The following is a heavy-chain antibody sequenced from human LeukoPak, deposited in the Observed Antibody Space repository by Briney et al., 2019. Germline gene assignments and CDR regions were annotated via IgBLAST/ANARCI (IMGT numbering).Heavy chain of an antibody. Sequence: GGSLRLSCAASGFTLSSYSINSGRQAPGKGLEWVSSISSSSSYIYYADSVKGRFTISRDNAKNSLYLQMNSLRAEDTAVYYCARGGSSYYFDYWGQGTLVTVSS. CDR2: ISSSSSYI. D-gene: IGHD6-6*01. V-gene: IGHV3-21*01. CDR3: ARGGSSYYFDY. CDR1: GFTLSSYS. J-gene: IGHJ4*02.